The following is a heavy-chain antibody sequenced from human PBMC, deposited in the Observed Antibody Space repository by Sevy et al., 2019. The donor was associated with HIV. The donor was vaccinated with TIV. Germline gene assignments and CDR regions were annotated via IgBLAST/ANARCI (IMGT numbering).Heavy chain of an antibody. CDR2: IRYDGSNK. CDR3: AKDEGITMVQGVINAFDI. J-gene: IGHJ3*02. D-gene: IGHD3-10*01. V-gene: IGHV3-30*02. Sequence: GGFLRLSCAASGFTFSNYGMHWVRQAPGKGLEWMAFIRYDGSNKYYADSVKGRFTISRDNSKNTLYLQMNSLRAEDTAVYYCAKDEGITMVQGVINAFDIWGQGTMVTVSS. CDR1: GFTFSNYG.